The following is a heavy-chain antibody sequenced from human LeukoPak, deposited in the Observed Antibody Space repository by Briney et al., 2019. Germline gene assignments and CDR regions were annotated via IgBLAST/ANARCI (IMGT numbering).Heavy chain of an antibody. V-gene: IGHV3-30*19. CDR1: GFSFSGYG. J-gene: IGHJ3*02. Sequence: GGSLRLSCAASGFSFSGYGMHWVRQAPGKGLEWVAVISYDGSNKYYADSVKGRFTISRDNSKNTLYLQMNSLRAEDTAVYYCARALREAFDIWGQGTMVTVSS. CDR3: ARALREAFDI. CDR2: ISYDGSNK.